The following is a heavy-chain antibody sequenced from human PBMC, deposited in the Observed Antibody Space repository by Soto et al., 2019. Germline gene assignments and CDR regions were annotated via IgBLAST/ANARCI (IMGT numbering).Heavy chain of an antibody. CDR2: ISPNGDST. Sequence: GGSLSLSCAASGFTFNNYAMNWVRQAPGRGLEWVSIISPNGDSTYYADSVKGRFTISRDNSQNTVFLQMNSLRAEDTAIYFCAKVRLTDYLRYAPHLWGQGTLVT. D-gene: IGHD2-8*01. CDR3: AKVRLTDYLRYAPHL. CDR1: GFTFNNYA. J-gene: IGHJ3*01. V-gene: IGHV3-23*01.